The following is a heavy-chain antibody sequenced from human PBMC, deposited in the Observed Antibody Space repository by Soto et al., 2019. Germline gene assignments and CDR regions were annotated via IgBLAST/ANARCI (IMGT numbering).Heavy chain of an antibody. V-gene: IGHV1-69*13. CDR3: ASFPHYDILTGYYRGLGFDP. Sequence: VASVKVSCKASGGTFSSYAISWVRQAPGQGLEWMGGIIPIFGTANYAQKFQGRVTITADESTSTAYMELSSLRSEDTAVYYCASFPHYDILTGYYRGLGFDPWGQGTLVTVSS. CDR1: GGTFSSYA. CDR2: IIPIFGTA. D-gene: IGHD3-9*01. J-gene: IGHJ5*02.